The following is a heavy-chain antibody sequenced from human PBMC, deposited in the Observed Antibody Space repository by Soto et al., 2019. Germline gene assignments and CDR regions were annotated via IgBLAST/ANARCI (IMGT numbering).Heavy chain of an antibody. CDR2: INPNSGGT. D-gene: IGHD3-22*01. Sequence: ASVKVSCKASGYTFTGYYMHWVRQAPGQGLEWMGWINPNSGGTNYAQKFQGWVTMTRDTSISTAYMELSRLRSDDTAVYYCAISPLFYFYISGYPATYYYYGMDAWGKGTTVTVCS. J-gene: IGHJ6*04. V-gene: IGHV1-2*04. CDR3: AISPLFYFYISGYPATYYYYGMDA. CDR1: GYTFTGYY.